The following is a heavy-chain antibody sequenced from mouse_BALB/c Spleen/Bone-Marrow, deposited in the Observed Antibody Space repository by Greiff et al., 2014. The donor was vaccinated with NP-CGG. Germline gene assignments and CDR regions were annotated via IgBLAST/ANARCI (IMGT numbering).Heavy chain of an antibody. CDR2: IDPGSGDT. CDR3: SFLEHGRGAY. CDR1: GFNFKDYY. V-gene: IGHV14-4*02. Sequence: EVQLQQPGAELVRPGASVKLSCAASGFNFKDYYMPWVKQRPEQGLEWIGWIDPGSGDTEYAPNLQAQATVTADTASNTAYLQLNRMTSRAKDVYYCSFLEHGRGAYWGQGTLLTVSA. J-gene: IGHJ3*01.